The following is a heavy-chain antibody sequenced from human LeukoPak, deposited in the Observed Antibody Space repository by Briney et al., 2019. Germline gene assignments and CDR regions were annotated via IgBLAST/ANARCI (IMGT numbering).Heavy chain of an antibody. CDR1: GFTFSSYE. Sequence: GSPRLSCAASGFTFSSYEMHWVRQAPGKGLEWVSYISSSGSTIYYADSVKGRFTISRDNAKNSLYLQMNSLRAEDTAVYYCARDYGGSSPFDYWGQGTLVTVSS. V-gene: IGHV3-48*03. CDR2: ISSSGSTI. CDR3: ARDYGGSSPFDY. D-gene: IGHD4-23*01. J-gene: IGHJ4*02.